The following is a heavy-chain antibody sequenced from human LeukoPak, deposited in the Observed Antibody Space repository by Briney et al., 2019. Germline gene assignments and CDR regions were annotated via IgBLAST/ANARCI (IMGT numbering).Heavy chain of an antibody. V-gene: IGHV4-31*03. Sequence: SETLSLTCTVSGGSISSGGYYWSWIRQPPGKGLEWIGYIYYSGSTYYNPSLKSRVTTSVDTSKNQFSLKLSSVTAADTAVYYCARAEAYDAFDIWGQGTMVTVSS. CDR1: GGSISSGGYY. D-gene: IGHD5-12*01. J-gene: IGHJ3*02. CDR2: IYYSGST. CDR3: ARAEAYDAFDI.